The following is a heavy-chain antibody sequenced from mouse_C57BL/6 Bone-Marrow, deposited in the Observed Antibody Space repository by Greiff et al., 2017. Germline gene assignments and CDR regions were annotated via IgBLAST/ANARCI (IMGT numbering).Heavy chain of an antibody. CDR1: GYTFTSYW. D-gene: IGHD2-1*01. CDR3: ARLFYYGSLYWYFDV. CDR2: IHPNSGST. Sequence: VQLQQPGAELVKPGASVKLSCQASGYTFTSYWMHWVKQRPGQGLEWIGMIHPNSGSTNYNEKFKSKATLTVDKSSSTAYMQLSSLTSEDSAVYYCARLFYYGSLYWYFDVWGTGTTVTVSS. J-gene: IGHJ1*03. V-gene: IGHV1-64*01.